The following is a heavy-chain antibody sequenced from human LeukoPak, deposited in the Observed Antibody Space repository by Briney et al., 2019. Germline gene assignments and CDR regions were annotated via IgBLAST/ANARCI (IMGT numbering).Heavy chain of an antibody. V-gene: IGHV3-21*01. J-gene: IGHJ6*02. CDR1: GFTFSSYT. CDR2: ISSSSSYI. Sequence: GGSLRLSCAASGFTFSSYTMNWVRQAPGKGLEWVSSISSSSSYIYYADSVKGRLTISRDNAKNSLYLRMSSLRAEDTAVYYCARDPTPRYCSGGSCYTHYGMDVWGQGTTVTVSS. D-gene: IGHD2-15*01. CDR3: ARDPTPRYCSGGSCYTHYGMDV.